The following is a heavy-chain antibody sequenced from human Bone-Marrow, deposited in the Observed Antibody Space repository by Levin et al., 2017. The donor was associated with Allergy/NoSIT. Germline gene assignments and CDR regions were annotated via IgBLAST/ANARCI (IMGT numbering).Heavy chain of an antibody. Sequence: LRLSCTVSRGSINTDNYYWSWIRQRPGRGLEWIGFISHSGYTYSNPSLKSRVTLSVDTSKNQFSLKLTSVTVADSATYFCAGQTLLRYCGGAISCEPLEWGQGALVTVSS. CDR3: AGQTLLRYCGGAISCEPLE. D-gene: IGHD2-21*01. CDR1: RGSINTDNYY. V-gene: IGHV4-31*03. J-gene: IGHJ4*02. CDR2: ISHSGYT.